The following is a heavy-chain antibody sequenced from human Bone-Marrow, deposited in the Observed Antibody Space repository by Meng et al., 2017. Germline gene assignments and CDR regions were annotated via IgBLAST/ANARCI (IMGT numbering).Heavy chain of an antibody. Sequence: SGPTLVKPTQTLTLTCTFSGFLLSTSGVGVGWIRQPPGKALEWLALIYWDDDKRYSPSLKSRLTITKDTSKNQVVLTMTNMDPVDTATYYCARIRLSGYSSGWYGFDYWGQGTLVTVSS. V-gene: IGHV2-5*02. CDR2: IYWDDDK. J-gene: IGHJ4*02. CDR1: GFLLSTSGVG. D-gene: IGHD6-19*01. CDR3: ARIRLSGYSSGWYGFDY.